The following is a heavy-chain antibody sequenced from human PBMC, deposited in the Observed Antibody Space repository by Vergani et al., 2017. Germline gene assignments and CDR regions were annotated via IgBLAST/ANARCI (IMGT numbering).Heavy chain of an antibody. V-gene: IGHV4-61*02. CDR1: GGSINSHNYY. J-gene: IGHJ4*02. D-gene: IGHD2-15*01. CDR2: IHTSGST. CDR3: AGGGCRGGSCYKPRFDY. Sequence: QVQLQESGPGLVKPSQTLSLICTVSGGSINSHNYYWSWIRQPAGKGLGWIGRIHTSGSTSYNPSLQSRVTMSEDTSKNPFSLNRTSVTAADTAVYFCAGGGCRGGSCYKPRFDYWGQGILVTVSS.